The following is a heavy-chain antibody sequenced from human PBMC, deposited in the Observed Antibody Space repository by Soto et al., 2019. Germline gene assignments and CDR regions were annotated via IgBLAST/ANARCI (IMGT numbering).Heavy chain of an antibody. CDR2: IYYTGNT. CDR1: GGSVSSRSHF. D-gene: IGHD5-12*01. CDR3: ARYDAESGSNKLDP. V-gene: IGHV4-61*01. J-gene: IGHJ5*02. Sequence: QVQLQESGPGVVKPSDTLSVTCTVSGGSVSSRSHFWSWIRQPPGGGLQGIGYIYYTGNTNYSPFLKSRATLSVDTSRNQFSLRLTSVTAADTAIYYCARYDAESGSNKLDPWGQGTLVTVSS.